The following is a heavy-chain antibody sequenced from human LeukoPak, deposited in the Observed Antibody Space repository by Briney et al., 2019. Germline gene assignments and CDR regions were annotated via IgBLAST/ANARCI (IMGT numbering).Heavy chain of an antibody. CDR1: GFTFSSYA. CDR3: ARDGDRATINPYYFDY. J-gene: IGHJ4*02. V-gene: IGHV3-30*04. CDR2: ISYDGSNK. Sequence: SGGSLRLSCAASGFTFSSYAMHWVRQAPGKGLEWVAVISYDGSNKYYADSVKGRFTISRDNSKNTLYLQMNSLRAEDTAVYYCARDGDRATINPYYFDYWGQGTLVTVSS. D-gene: IGHD5-12*01.